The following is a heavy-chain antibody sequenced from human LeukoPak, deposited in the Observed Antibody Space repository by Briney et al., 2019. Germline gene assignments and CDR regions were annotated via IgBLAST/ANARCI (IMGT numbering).Heavy chain of an antibody. CDR2: ISYEGSSK. CDR3: AKGLWAAVGTDLHS. J-gene: IGHJ4*02. Sequence: GGSLRLSCAASGFTFSTYAMHWVRQAPGKGLEWLAVISYEGSSKHYAESVKGRFTISRDNSGESLYLQMNALRSEDTALYFCAKGLWAAVGTDLHSWGQGTLVTVSS. D-gene: IGHD6-13*01. CDR1: GFTFSTYA. V-gene: IGHV3-30*18.